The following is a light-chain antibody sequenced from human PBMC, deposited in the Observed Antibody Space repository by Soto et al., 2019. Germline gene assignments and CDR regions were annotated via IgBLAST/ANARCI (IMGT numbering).Light chain of an antibody. CDR1: QGIKSD. CDR2: AAS. V-gene: IGKV1-6*01. J-gene: IGKJ1*01. Sequence: IQMTQSPSSLSASVGDRVTITCRASQGIKSDLGWYQQKPGKAPKLLIYAASSLQSGVPSRFSGSGSGTDFTLTISSLQPEDFATYYCLQDYNYPRTFGRGTKVEIK. CDR3: LQDYNYPRT.